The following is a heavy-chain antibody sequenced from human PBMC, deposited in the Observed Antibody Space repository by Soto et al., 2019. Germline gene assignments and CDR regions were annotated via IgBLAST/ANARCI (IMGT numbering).Heavy chain of an antibody. V-gene: IGHV1-8*01. CDR2: MNPNSGNQ. D-gene: IGHD3-22*01. CDR1: WYTCTRYD. J-gene: IGHJ4*02. CDR3: ARGQDYYDGSADDEY. Sequence: VNVYSPACWYTCTRYDINWVRQASGQGIEWLGWMNPNSGNQGSAQKVQGRVTMTSSTSINTAYMELSSLRSEDTAVYYCARGQDYYDGSADDEYWGQATPVSVGS.